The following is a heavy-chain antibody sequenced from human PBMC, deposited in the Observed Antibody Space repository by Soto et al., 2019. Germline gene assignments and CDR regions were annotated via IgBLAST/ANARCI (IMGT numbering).Heavy chain of an antibody. CDR3: ARVWAVRGVIRFDY. J-gene: IGHJ4*02. Sequence: SETLSLTCAVSGGSISSGGYSWSWIRQPPGKGLEWIGYIYHSGGSYYNSSLKSRVTISVDRSKNQFSLKLSSVTAADTAVYYCARVWAVRGVIRFDYWGQGTLVTVSS. CDR2: IYHSGGS. D-gene: IGHD3-10*01. V-gene: IGHV4-30-2*01. CDR1: GGSISSGGYS.